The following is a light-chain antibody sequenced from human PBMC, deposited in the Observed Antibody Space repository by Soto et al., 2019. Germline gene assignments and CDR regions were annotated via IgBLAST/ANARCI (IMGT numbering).Light chain of an antibody. Sequence: QSVLTQPPSASGSPGQSVTFSCTGTSSDVGGYDFVSWYQQHPGKAPKILIYEVSKRASGVPDRFSGSKSGNTASLTVSGLQPDDEADYYCNSYGGNTNVVFGGGTKLTVL. CDR3: NSYGGNTNVV. CDR1: SSDVGGYDF. V-gene: IGLV2-8*01. CDR2: EVS. J-gene: IGLJ2*01.